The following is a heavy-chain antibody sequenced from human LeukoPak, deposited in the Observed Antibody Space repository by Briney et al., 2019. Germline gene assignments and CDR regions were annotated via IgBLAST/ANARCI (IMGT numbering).Heavy chain of an antibody. V-gene: IGHV4-59*01. Sequence: SETLSLTCTVSGDPISGYSWSWVRQAPGKGLEWVWYIYYSGSTNYNPSLKSRVTMSVATSKNQLSLKISSVTTADTAVYYCMRGPYGSGKSNWLDTWGEGNLVIVSS. CDR2: IYYSGST. CDR3: MRGPYGSGKSNWLDT. J-gene: IGHJ5*02. CDR1: GDPISGYS. D-gene: IGHD3-10*01.